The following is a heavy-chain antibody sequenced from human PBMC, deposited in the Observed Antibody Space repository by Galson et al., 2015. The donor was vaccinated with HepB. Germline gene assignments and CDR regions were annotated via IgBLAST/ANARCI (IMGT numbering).Heavy chain of an antibody. J-gene: IGHJ4*02. CDR2: MNPNSGNT. V-gene: IGHV1-8*01. CDR3: AREMKGGEPFDY. Sequence: SVKVSCKASGYTFTSYDINWVRQATGQGLEWMGWMNPNSGNTGYAQKFQGRVTMTRNTSISTAYVELSSLRSEDTAVYYCAREMKGGEPFDYWGQGTLVTVSS. D-gene: IGHD1-14*01. CDR1: GYTFTSYD.